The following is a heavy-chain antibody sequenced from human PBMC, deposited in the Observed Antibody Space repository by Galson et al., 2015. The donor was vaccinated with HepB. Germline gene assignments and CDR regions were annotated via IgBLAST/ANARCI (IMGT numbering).Heavy chain of an antibody. CDR1: GFTFSNYA. J-gene: IGHJ4*02. CDR2: ISASGGST. CDR3: ATVLRTAGNGY. V-gene: IGHV3-23*01. Sequence: SLRLSCAASGFTFSNYAMSWVRQAPGKGLEWVSTISASGGSTYYADSVKGRFTISRDNSKNTLYLQINSLRAEDTAVYYCATVLRTAGNGYWGQGTLVTVSS. D-gene: IGHD3-3*01.